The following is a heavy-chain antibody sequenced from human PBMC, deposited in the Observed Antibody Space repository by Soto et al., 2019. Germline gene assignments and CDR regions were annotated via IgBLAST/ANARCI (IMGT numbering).Heavy chain of an antibody. D-gene: IGHD3-16*01. J-gene: IGHJ4*02. CDR3: VSWVSDHFDY. CDR1: GFTFSSSA. CDR2: INPTGANT. V-gene: IGHV3-23*01. Sequence: GGSLRLSCAASGFTFSSSAMSWVRQAPGTGLEWVSTINPTGANTHYADSAKGRFTISRDNSRDTVDLQMNSLRAADTALYYCVSWVSDHFDYWGQGTPVTVSS.